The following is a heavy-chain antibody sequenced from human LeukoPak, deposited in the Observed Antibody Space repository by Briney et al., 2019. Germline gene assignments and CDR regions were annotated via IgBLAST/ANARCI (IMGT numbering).Heavy chain of an antibody. CDR1: GFTFSSYG. J-gene: IGHJ4*02. CDR3: GMDSTGYYDY. Sequence: TGGSLRLSCAASGFTFSSYGMHWVRQAPGKGLEWVSVIYSGGNTYYADSVKGRFTVSRDNGKSTVYLQMNSLRVEDTAVYYCGMDSTGYYDYWGQGTLVTVSS. CDR2: IYSGGNT. V-gene: IGHV3-NL1*01. D-gene: IGHD3-22*01.